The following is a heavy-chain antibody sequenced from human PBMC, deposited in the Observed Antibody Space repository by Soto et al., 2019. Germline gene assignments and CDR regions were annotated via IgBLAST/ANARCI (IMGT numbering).Heavy chain of an antibody. CDR3: AKDRNGWLRCGCLFSDY. V-gene: IGHV3-23*01. CDR1: GFTFSSNA. CDR2: SRGRGGTT. Sequence: PGGSLRLSCAASGFTFSSNAMSWVRQAPGKGLERVGLSRGRGGTTHNGDSVRGRSTNARDNTKTTLYVQMTSLRAEDTAVYYCAKDRNGWLRCGCLFSDYWGQGTLVTVFS. D-gene: IGHD5-12*01. J-gene: IGHJ4*02.